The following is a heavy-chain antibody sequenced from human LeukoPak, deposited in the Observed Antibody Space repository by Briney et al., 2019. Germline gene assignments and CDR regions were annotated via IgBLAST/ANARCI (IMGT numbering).Heavy chain of an antibody. D-gene: IGHD6-6*01. V-gene: IGHV1-46*01. CDR1: GYTFTSYY. Sequence: ASVKVSCKASGYTFTSYYMHWVRQAPGQGLEWMGIINPSGGSTSYAQKFQGRVTMTRDTSTSTVYMELSSLRSEDTAVYYCARAFLGGSSSFWFDPWSQGTLVTVSS. J-gene: IGHJ5*02. CDR2: INPSGGST. CDR3: ARAFLGGSSSFWFDP.